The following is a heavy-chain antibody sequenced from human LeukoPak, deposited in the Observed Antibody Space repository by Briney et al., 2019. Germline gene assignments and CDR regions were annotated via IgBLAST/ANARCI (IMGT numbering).Heavy chain of an antibody. J-gene: IGHJ4*02. D-gene: IGHD6-13*01. V-gene: IGHV1-2*02. CDR3: AREGAGLAAAGNVY. Sequence: ASVKVSCKASGYTFTDNYMHWVRQAPGQGLEWMGWINPHSGGTKYAQKFQGRVTMTRDTSISTAFMELTRLTSDDTAEYFCAREGAGLAAAGNVYWGQGTLVTVSS. CDR1: GYTFTDNY. CDR2: INPHSGGT.